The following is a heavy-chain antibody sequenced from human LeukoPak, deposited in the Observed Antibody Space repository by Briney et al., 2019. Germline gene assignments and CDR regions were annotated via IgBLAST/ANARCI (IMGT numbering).Heavy chain of an antibody. Sequence: SQTLSLTCTVSGGSISSGGYYWSWIRQPPGKGLEWIGYIYSSGSTNHNPSLKSRVTFSVDTSKNRFSLKLSSVTAADTAVYYCARGGAFLTDWGQGTLVTVSS. CDR2: IYSSGST. CDR3: ARGGAFLTD. J-gene: IGHJ4*02. D-gene: IGHD1-26*01. V-gene: IGHV4-61*09. CDR1: GGSISSGGYY.